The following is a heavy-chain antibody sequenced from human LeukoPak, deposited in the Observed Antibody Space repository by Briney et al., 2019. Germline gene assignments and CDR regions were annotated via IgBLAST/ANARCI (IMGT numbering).Heavy chain of an antibody. J-gene: IGHJ4*02. Sequence: SETLSITSTGSGVSISSYYWTWIRQPPGKGLEWIGYIYYSGITNYNPSLKSRVTISVDTSKNQFSLKLTSVTAADTAMYYCGSGDSSSLPSDYWGQGTLVTVSS. D-gene: IGHD6-6*01. CDR2: IYYSGIT. V-gene: IGHV4-59*12. CDR1: GVSISSYY. CDR3: GSGDSSSLPSDY.